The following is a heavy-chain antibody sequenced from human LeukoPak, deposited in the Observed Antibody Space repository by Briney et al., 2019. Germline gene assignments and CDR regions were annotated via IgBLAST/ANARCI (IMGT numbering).Heavy chain of an antibody. J-gene: IGHJ3*02. Sequence: SETLSLTCTVSGGSISNYYWSWIRQPPGKGLEWIGYMYYSGSANYSPSLKSRVTISTDTSNNQLSLKLSSVTATDTAVYYCARHGGATMTERLLHAFDIWGQGTVVTVSS. CDR1: GGSISNYY. CDR2: MYYSGSA. D-gene: IGHD3-22*01. CDR3: ARHGGATMTERLLHAFDI. V-gene: IGHV4-59*08.